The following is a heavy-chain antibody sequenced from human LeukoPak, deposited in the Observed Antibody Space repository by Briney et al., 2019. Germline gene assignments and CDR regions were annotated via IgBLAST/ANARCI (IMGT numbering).Heavy chain of an antibody. D-gene: IGHD5-24*01. J-gene: IGHJ4*02. Sequence: GRSLRLSCATSGFTFNDYAMYWVRQAPGKGLEWVSGISWNSRSIAYADSVKGRFTISRDNSKNTLYLQMNSLRAEDTAVYYCARWSRDGFHKYFDYWGQGTLVTVSS. CDR2: ISWNSRSI. CDR1: GFTFNDYA. V-gene: IGHV3-9*01. CDR3: ARWSRDGFHKYFDY.